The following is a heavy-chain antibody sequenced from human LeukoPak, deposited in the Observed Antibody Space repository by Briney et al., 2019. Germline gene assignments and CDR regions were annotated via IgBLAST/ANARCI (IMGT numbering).Heavy chain of an antibody. CDR1: GGSFSGYY. Sequence: SETLSLTCAVYGGSFSGYYWSWIRQPPGKGLEWIGEINHSGSTNYNPSLKSRVTISVDTSKNQFSLKLSSVTAADTAVYYCARDKIAAAGTGWGQGTLVTVSS. CDR2: INHSGST. V-gene: IGHV4-34*01. J-gene: IGHJ4*02. D-gene: IGHD6-13*01. CDR3: ARDKIAAAGTG.